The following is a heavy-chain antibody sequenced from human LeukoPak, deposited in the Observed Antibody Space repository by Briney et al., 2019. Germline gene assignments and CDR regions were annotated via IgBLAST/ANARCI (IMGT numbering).Heavy chain of an antibody. J-gene: IGHJ4*02. V-gene: IGHV4-59*01. CDR1: GASIRSYY. CDR2: IYYSGST. Sequence: SETLSLTCTVSGASIRSYYWSWLRQPPGKGLEWIGYIYYSGSTNYNPSLKTRVTISVDTSKNQFSLRLSSVTAADTAVYYCARGENGYETDFDYWGQGTLVTVS. CDR3: ARGENGYETDFDY. D-gene: IGHD5-18*01.